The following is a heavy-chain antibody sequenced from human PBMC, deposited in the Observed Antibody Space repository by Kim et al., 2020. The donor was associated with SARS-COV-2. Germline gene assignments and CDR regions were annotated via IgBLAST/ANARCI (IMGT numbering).Heavy chain of an antibody. Sequence: DSVRGRFTISRDNSENTLYLQMNSLRVEDTAVYFCAKGGYCSSSTCPPDHWGQGTLVTVSS. V-gene: IGHV3-23*01. J-gene: IGHJ4*02. CDR3: AKGGYCSSSTCPPDH. D-gene: IGHD2-2*01.